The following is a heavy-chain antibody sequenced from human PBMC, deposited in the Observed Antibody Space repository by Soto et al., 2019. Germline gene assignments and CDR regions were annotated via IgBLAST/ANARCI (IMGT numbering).Heavy chain of an antibody. J-gene: IGHJ4*02. V-gene: IGHV3-30*03. CDR3: ARDKRDLGFGEWSYYFDY. CDR2: ISHDGTNK. Sequence: PGGSLRLSCEVSGFTFSAYGMHWFRQAPGKGLEWVAAISHDGTNKNYGDSVKGRFTISRDNSKKTLYLQMNSLRPEDTAVYYCARDKRDLGFGEWSYYFDYWGQGTLVTVS. D-gene: IGHD3-16*01. CDR1: GFTFSAYG.